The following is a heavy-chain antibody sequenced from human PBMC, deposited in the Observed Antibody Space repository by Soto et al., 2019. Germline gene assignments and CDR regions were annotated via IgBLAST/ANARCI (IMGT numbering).Heavy chain of an antibody. D-gene: IGHD2-15*01. CDR1: GGSISSGGYY. V-gene: IGHV4-31*03. J-gene: IGHJ4*02. CDR3: ARDYCSGGSCYPFDY. CDR2: IYYSGST. Sequence: QVQLQESGPGLVKPSQTLSLTCTVSGGSISSGGYYWSWIRQHPGKGLEWIGYIYYSGSTYYNPSLKSRVTISVDTSKNQFSLKLSSVTAADTAVYYCARDYCSGGSCYPFDYWGQGTLGTVSS.